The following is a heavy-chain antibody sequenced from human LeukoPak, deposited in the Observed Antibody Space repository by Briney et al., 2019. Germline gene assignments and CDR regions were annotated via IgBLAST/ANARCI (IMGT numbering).Heavy chain of an antibody. J-gene: IGHJ4*02. CDR3: ARGLGYNIY. D-gene: IGHD1-1*01. Sequence: GGSLRLSCAASGFTFSSYWMSWVRQAPGKGLEWVANIKQDGSEMNYMDSVRGRFTISRDNAKTPLYLQMNSLRAEDTAVYYCARGLGYNIYWGQGTLVTVSS. V-gene: IGHV3-7*03. CDR1: GFTFSSYW. CDR2: IKQDGSEM.